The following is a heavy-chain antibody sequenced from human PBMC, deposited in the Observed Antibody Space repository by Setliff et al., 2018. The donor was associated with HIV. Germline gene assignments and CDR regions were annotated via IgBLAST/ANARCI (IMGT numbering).Heavy chain of an antibody. CDR2: IVPILNTG. CDR1: GGTFRSHE. J-gene: IGHJ4*02. V-gene: IGHV1-69*13. Sequence: ASVKVSCKASGGTFRSHEISWVRQAPGQGLEWMGGIVPILNTGNYAPKFQGRVTITAAESTTTAYMELSSLRSEDTAVYYCARGIFTGSYHFDYWGQGTLVTVSS. D-gene: IGHD3-10*01. CDR3: ARGIFTGSYHFDY.